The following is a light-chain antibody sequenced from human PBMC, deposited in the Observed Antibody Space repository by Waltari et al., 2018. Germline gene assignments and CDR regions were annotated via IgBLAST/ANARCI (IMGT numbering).Light chain of an antibody. V-gene: IGLV2-11*01. CDR2: EVT. J-gene: IGLJ1*01. CDR3: CSYGGRYV. CDR1: SSNY. Sequence: QSDLTQPRSVSGPPGQSVPLSCTCTSSNYVSWYQQHPGKAPQLMLFEVTRRPSGVPDRFSGSKSGNTASLTISGLQAEDEADYYCCSYGGRYVFGTATKVTVL.